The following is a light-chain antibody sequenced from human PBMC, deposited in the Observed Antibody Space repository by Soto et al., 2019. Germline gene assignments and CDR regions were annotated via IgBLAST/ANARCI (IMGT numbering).Light chain of an antibody. J-gene: IGKJ2*01. CDR2: LGS. Sequence: VMTQSPLSLPVTPGETASISCRSSQSLLHSKGNNYLDWYLQKPGQSPQLLIYLGSNRASGVPDRFSGSGSGTHYTLKISRVEAEDVGVYYCMQSMQAPYTFGQGTKLEI. CDR3: MQSMQAPYT. V-gene: IGKV2-28*01. CDR1: QSLLHSKGNNY.